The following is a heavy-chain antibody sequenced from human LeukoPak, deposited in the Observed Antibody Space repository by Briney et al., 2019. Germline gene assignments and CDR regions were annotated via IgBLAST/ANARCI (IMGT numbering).Heavy chain of an antibody. J-gene: IGHJ4*02. Sequence: PLETLSLTCAVYGGSFSGYYWSWIRQPPGKGLEWIGEINHSGSTNYNPSLKSRVTISVDTSKNQFSLKLSSVTAADTAVYYCARVGLWVISGFDYWGQGTLVTVSS. D-gene: IGHD3-22*01. CDR3: ARVGLWVISGFDY. CDR2: INHSGST. CDR1: GGSFSGYY. V-gene: IGHV4-34*01.